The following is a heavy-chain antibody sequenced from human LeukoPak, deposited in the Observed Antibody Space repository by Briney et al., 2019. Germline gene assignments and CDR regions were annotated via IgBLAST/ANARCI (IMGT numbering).Heavy chain of an antibody. J-gene: IGHJ6*02. Sequence: GRSLRLSCAASGFTFSSYGMHWVRQAPGKGLKWVAVISYDGSNKYYADSVKGRFTISRDNSENTLYLQMNGLRTEDAAVYFCAKDRIRLTTFGYYYYGMDVWGQGTTVTVSS. CDR3: AKDRIRLTTFGYYYYGMDV. D-gene: IGHD3-16*01. CDR1: GFTFSSYG. CDR2: ISYDGSNK. V-gene: IGHV3-30*18.